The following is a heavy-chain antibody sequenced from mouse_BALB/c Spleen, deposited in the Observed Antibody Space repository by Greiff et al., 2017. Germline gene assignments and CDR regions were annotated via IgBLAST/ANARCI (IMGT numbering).Heavy chain of an antibody. CDR3: AREGLGYETWFAY. V-gene: IGHV5-12-2*01. J-gene: IGHJ3*01. CDR2: ISNGGGST. D-gene: IGHD2-2*01. CDR1: GFTFSSYT. Sequence: EVKLVESGGGLVQPGGSLKLSCAASGFTFSSYTMSWVRQTPEKRLEWVAYISNGGGSTYYPDTVKGRFTISRDNAKNTLYLQMSSLKSEDTAMYYCAREGLGYETWFAYWGQGTLVTVSA.